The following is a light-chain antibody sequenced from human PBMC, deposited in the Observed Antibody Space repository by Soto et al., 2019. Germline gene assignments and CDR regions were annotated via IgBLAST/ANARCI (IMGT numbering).Light chain of an antibody. J-gene: IGKJ1*01. CDR1: QGISSW. V-gene: IGKV1-12*01. CDR2: SAS. CDR3: QQTNSFPPT. Sequence: DIQMTQSPSSVSASVGDRVTITCRASQGISSWLAWYQQKPGKAPKALIYSASSFQSGVPSRFSGSVSETDITRTISSLQTKEFATYLCQQTNSFPPTFGQGTKVEIK.